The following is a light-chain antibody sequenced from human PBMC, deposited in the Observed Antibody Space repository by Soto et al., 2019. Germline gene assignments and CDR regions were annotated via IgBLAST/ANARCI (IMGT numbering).Light chain of an antibody. CDR3: QQFDDYPFT. CDR2: DAS. Sequence: AIQLTQSPSSLSASVGDSVTITCRASQGIRSALAWYQQIPGRPPKLLIYDASSLEIGVPSRFSGSRSGTELTLTVSTLQPEDFATSYCQQFDDYPFTFGHGTKVDIK. CDR1: QGIRSA. V-gene: IGKV1D-13*01. J-gene: IGKJ3*01.